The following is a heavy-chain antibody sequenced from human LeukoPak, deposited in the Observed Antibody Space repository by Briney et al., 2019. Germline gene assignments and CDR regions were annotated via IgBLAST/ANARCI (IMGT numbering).Heavy chain of an antibody. J-gene: IGHJ4*02. CDR3: ARSGGSGLDY. V-gene: IGHV1-18*04. Sequence: ASVKVSCKASGYTFTGYYMHWVRQAPGQGLEWMGWISAYNGNTNYAQKLQGRVTMTTDTSTSTAYMELRGLRSDDTAVYYCARSGGSGLDYWGQGTLVTVSS. CDR2: ISAYNGNT. CDR1: GYTFTGYY. D-gene: IGHD3-3*01.